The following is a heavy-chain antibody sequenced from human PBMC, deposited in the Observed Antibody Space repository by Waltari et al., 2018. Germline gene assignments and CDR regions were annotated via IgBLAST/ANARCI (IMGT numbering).Heavy chain of an antibody. J-gene: IGHJ4*02. CDR3: ASHLWYRDLSRVAFDF. V-gene: IGHV4-39*07. D-gene: IGHD3-10*01. CDR1: GGPVSSPAYY. CDR2: IYYSGST. Sequence: QLQLQESGPALVRPSETLSLSCTVSGGPVSSPAYYWSWVRQSPGKGLEWIETIYYSGSTSYNPSLKSRVTISIDTSKNQLSLELTSVTAADTAIYYCASHLWYRDLSRVAFDFWGQGTLVAVSS.